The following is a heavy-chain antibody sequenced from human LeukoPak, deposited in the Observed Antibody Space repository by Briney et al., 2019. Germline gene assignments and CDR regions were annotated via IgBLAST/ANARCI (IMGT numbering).Heavy chain of an antibody. D-gene: IGHD5/OR15-5a*01. J-gene: IGHJ4*02. CDR2: IKTKTDGGIT. Sequence: GGSLRLSCAASGFTFTNAWMTWVRQAPGKGLEWVGRIKTKTDGGITDYAAPVKGRFTISRDDSKNTLYLQMNSLKTEDTAIYYCVYDLDYWGQGTLLTVSS. CDR1: GFTFTNAW. CDR3: VYDLDY. V-gene: IGHV3-15*01.